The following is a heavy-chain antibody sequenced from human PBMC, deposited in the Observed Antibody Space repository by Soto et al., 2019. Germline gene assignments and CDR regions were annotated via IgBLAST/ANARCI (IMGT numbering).Heavy chain of an antibody. D-gene: IGHD3-16*01. Sequence: GGSLRLSCAASGFTFSSYAMHWVRQAPGKGLEWVSVISPDGTNTYSTESVKGRFTISRDNSRNTVYLQMNSLRADDTAVYYCAKDRLAGGFDYWGQGTLVTVSS. J-gene: IGHJ4*02. V-gene: IGHV3-30*18. CDR2: ISPDGTNT. CDR1: GFTFSSYA. CDR3: AKDRLAGGFDY.